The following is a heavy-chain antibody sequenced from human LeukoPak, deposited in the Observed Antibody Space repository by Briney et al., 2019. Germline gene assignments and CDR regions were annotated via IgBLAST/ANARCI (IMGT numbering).Heavy chain of an antibody. CDR2: INQDGSEK. CDR1: GFTFSSYW. Sequence: AGGSLRLSCAASGFTFSSYWMTWVRQAPGKGLEWVANINQDGSEKYYVDSVKGRFTISRDNAKRSVYLQMNSLRAEDTAVYYCAKYDSSGYYFFDYWGQGTLVTVSS. J-gene: IGHJ4*02. CDR3: AKYDSSGYYFFDY. D-gene: IGHD3-22*01. V-gene: IGHV3-7*01.